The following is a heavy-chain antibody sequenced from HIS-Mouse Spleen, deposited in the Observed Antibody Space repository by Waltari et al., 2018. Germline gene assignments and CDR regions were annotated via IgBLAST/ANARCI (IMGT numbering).Heavy chain of an antibody. V-gene: IGHV3-48*01. CDR1: GFTFSSYS. CDR2: ISSSSSTI. J-gene: IGHJ6*02. D-gene: IGHD1-7*01. Sequence: EVQLVESGGGLVQPGGSLRLSCAASGFTFSSYSMNWVRQAPGKGLEWVSYISSSSSTIYYADSVKGRFTISRDNAKNSLYLQMNSLRAEDTAVYYCARGTGTTYYYYGMDVWGQGTTVTVSS. CDR3: ARGTGTTYYYYGMDV.